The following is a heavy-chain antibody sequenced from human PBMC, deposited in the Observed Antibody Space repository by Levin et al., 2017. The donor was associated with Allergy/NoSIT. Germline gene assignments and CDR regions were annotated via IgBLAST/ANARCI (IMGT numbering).Heavy chain of an antibody. CDR2: IGGNGGTT. V-gene: IGHV3-64D*06. Sequence: GESLKISCSASGFTFSSYGMHWVRQAPGKELEFVSGIGGNGGTTDYTDSVKGRFTISRDNSKNMVYLQMSSLRTEDTAVYYCVTGGAYYYAHWGQGILVTVYS. CDR1: GFTFSSYG. J-gene: IGHJ4*02. CDR3: VTGGAYYYAH. D-gene: IGHD3-10*01.